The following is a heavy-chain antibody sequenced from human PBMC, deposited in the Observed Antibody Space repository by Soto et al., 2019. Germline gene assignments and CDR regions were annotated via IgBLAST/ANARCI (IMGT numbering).Heavy chain of an antibody. CDR1: GGSISSSSYY. V-gene: IGHV4-39*01. CDR3: ASSGYSYGRCPDY. J-gene: IGHJ4*02. CDR2: IYYSGST. Sequence: PSETLSLTCTVSGGSISSSSYYWGWIRQPPGKGLEWIGSIYYSGSTYYNPSLKSRVTISVDTSKNQFSLKLSSVTAADTAVYYCASSGYSYGRCPDYWGQGTLVTVSS. D-gene: IGHD5-18*01.